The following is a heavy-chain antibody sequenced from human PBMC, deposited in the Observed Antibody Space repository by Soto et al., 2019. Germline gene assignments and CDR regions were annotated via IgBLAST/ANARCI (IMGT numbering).Heavy chain of an antibody. V-gene: IGHV4-4*07. D-gene: IGHD2-15*01. CDR3: AKGRGVYSDNYFDP. Sequence: WTWLRQPAGKGLVWIGHIYSSGNANYNPSLKSRVTMSLDTSKNQFSLSLKSVTAADTAIYYCAKGRGVYSDNYFDPWGQGTQVTVSS. J-gene: IGHJ5*02. CDR2: IYSSGNA.